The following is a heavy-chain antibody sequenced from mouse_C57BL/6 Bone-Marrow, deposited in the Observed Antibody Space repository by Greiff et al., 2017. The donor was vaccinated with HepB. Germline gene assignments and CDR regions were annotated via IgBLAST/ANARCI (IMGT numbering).Heavy chain of an antibody. V-gene: IGHV3-3*01. Sequence: FPGNKLEYIGYTFYSGITYYNPSLESRTYITRDTSKNQFSLKLSSVTTEDTATYYCARAPSTLYYYAMDYWGQGTSVTVSS. D-gene: IGHD6-1*01. CDR3: ARAPSTLYYYAMDY. J-gene: IGHJ4*01. CDR2: TFYSGIT.